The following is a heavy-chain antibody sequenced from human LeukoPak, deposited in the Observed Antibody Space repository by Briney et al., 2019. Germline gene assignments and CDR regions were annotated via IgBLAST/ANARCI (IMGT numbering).Heavy chain of an antibody. J-gene: IGHJ6*03. CDR2: INHSGST. D-gene: IGHD3-10*01. V-gene: IGHV4-39*07. Sequence: PSETLSLTCTVSGGSISSSSYYWGWIRQPPGKGLEWIGEINHSGSTNYNPSLKSRVTISVDTSKNQFSLKLSSVTAADTAVYYCARRAIGYRFAGTGSGSYYSRYYYMDVWGKGTTVTISS. CDR3: ARRAIGYRFAGTGSGSYYSRYYYMDV. CDR1: GGSISSSSYY.